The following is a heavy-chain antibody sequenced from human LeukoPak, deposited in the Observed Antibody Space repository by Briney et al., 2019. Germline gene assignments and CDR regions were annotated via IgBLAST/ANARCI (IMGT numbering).Heavy chain of an antibody. CDR3: AARLAREKILYY. D-gene: IGHD2-15*01. CDR1: VSVGSISSFS. V-gene: IGHV4-59*12. J-gene: IGHJ4*02. Sequence: SETLSLTCTVSVSVGSISSFSWSWIRQSPGKGLEWIGYMFHSGSTNYNPSLKSRVTMSLDTSKNQFSLKLSSVTAADTAVYYCAARLAREKILYYWGQETLVTVSS. CDR2: MFHSGST.